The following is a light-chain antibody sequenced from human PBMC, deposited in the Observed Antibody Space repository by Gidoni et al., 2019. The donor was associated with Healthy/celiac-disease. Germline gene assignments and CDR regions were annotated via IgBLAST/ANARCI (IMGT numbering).Light chain of an antibody. CDR3: QQYYSTPET. Sequence: DIVMTQSPDSPAVSLSERANINCKSSQSVLYSSNNKNYLAWYQQKPGQPPKLLIYWASTRESGVPDRFSGSGSGTSFTLTISSLQAEDVAVYYCQQYYSTPETFGQXTKLEIK. V-gene: IGKV4-1*01. J-gene: IGKJ2*01. CDR1: QSVLYSSNNKNY. CDR2: WAS.